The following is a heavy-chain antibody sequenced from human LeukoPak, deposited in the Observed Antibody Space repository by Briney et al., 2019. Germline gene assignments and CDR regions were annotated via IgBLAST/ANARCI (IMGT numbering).Heavy chain of an antibody. CDR3: AREDKWELHYRGDYYGMDV. V-gene: IGHV1-24*01. J-gene: IGHJ6*02. Sequence: ASVKVSCKVSGYTLTELSMHWVRQAPGKGLEWMGGFDPEDGETIYAQKLQGRVTMTTDTSTSTAYMELRSLRSDDTAVYYCAREDKWELHYRGDYYGMDVWGQGTTVTVSS. CDR1: GYTLTELS. CDR2: FDPEDGET. D-gene: IGHD1-26*01.